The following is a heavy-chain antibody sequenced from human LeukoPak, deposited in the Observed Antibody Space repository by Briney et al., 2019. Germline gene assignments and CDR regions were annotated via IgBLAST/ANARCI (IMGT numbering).Heavy chain of an antibody. V-gene: IGHV3-11*05. Sequence: GGSLRLSCAASGFTFSDYYMSWIRQAPGKGLEWVSYISSSSSYTNYADSVKGRFTISRDNAKNSLYLQMNSLRAEDTAVYYCARGGVDSSGYLFDYWGQGTLVTVSS. CDR3: ARGGVDSSGYLFDY. J-gene: IGHJ4*02. CDR1: GFTFSDYY. CDR2: ISSSSSYT. D-gene: IGHD3-22*01.